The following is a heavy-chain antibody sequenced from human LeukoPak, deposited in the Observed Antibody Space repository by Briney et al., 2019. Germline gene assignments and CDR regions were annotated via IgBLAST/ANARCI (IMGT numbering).Heavy chain of an antibody. J-gene: IGHJ4*02. V-gene: IGHV3-23*01. D-gene: IGHD5-12*01. CDR2: IFPSGGEI. CDR3: AQDRAWIEFYF. CDR1: GFTFSTFA. Sequence: GGSLRLSCAASGFTFSTFAMIWVRQPPGKGLEWVSSIFPSGGEIHYADSVRGRFTISRDNSKNTLYLQMNSLRAEDTAVYYCAQDRAWIEFYFWGQGALVTVSS.